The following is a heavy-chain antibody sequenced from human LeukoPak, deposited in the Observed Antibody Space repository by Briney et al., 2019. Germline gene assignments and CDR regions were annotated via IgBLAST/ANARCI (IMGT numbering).Heavy chain of an antibody. D-gene: IGHD6-13*01. V-gene: IGHV4-61*08. CDR3: AREGSWYYGRAFDI. CDR2: IYYSGSI. CDR1: GGSISSGGYY. J-gene: IGHJ3*02. Sequence: SQTLSLTCTVSGGSISSGGYYWSWIRQPPGKGLEWIGYIYYSGSINYNPSLKSRVTISVDTSKNQFSLKLSSVTAADTAVYYCAREGSWYYGRAFDIWGQGTMVTVSS.